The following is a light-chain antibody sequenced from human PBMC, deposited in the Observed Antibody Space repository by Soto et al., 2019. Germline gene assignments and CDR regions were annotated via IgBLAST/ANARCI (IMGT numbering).Light chain of an antibody. J-gene: IGKJ4*01. V-gene: IGKV3-15*01. CDR2: GAS. Sequence: EVVMTQSPVTLSVSPGERATLFCRASQSVRSHLAWFQQKPGQAPNLLIFGASTRATGVPARFSGSESGTEFTLTISRLQSEDVGLYFCQQYNDWPRTFGGGTKV. CDR1: QSVRSH. CDR3: QQYNDWPRT.